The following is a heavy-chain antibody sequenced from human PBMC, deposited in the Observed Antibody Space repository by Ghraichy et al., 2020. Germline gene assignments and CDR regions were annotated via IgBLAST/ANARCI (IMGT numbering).Heavy chain of an antibody. CDR1: GASIRSPDYF. CDR2: AFYSGTD. CDR3: TRHSSVTLQWYYRGVDV. V-gene: IGHV4-39*01. D-gene: IGHD6-19*01. Sequence: SQTLSLTCAVSGASIRSPDYFWGWVRQPAGKGLEWVGSAFYSGTDYYNPSLKSRVAVSVDTSKNQFSLKLTSVTAADSGLYFCTRHSSVTLQWYYRGVDVWGQGTTVIVSS. J-gene: IGHJ6*02.